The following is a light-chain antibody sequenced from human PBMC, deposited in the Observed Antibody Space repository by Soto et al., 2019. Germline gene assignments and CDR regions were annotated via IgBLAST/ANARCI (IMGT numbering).Light chain of an antibody. V-gene: IGKV1-5*01. CDR2: DAS. Sequence: DIQMTQSPSTLCSSVCDSVSITCGASQNIRNWLAWYQQKPGKAPKALIYDASTLRSGVPSRFSGGGSGTEFTLTISSLQPDDFATYYCQQYNTYSTFGQGTRLEIK. J-gene: IGKJ5*01. CDR1: QNIRNW. CDR3: QQYNTYST.